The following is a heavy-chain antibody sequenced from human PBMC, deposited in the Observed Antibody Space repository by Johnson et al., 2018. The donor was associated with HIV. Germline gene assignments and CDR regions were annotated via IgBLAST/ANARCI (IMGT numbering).Heavy chain of an antibody. V-gene: IGHV3-30*02. D-gene: IGHD5-18*01. J-gene: IGHJ3*02. CDR1: GFTFSSYG. CDR3: AKERLRWIQLWRDPADPFNI. CDR2: IRYDGSNK. Sequence: QVQLVESGGGVVQPGGSLRLSCAASGFTFSSYGMHWVRQAPGKGLEWVAFIRYDGSNKYYVDSVKGRFTISRDNSKNTLYLQMNSLRAEDTAVDYCAKERLRWIQLWRDPADPFNIWGQGTMVTVSS.